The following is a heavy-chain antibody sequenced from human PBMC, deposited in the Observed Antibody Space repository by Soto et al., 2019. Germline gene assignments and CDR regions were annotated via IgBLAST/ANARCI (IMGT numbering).Heavy chain of an antibody. V-gene: IGHV1-69*01. CDR3: ARSGYSYGPNMD. J-gene: IGHJ4*02. CDR1: RGSFSASG. CDR2: FIPIFGTA. Sequence: LVQSGAEVKKPGSSVKVSCRAGRGSFSASGFSWVRQAPGQGLEWVGGFIPIFGTANYAQKFQDRVTMTADESTSPVYMELRSLRSEDTALYYCARSGYSYGPNMDWGQGTLVTVST. D-gene: IGHD5-18*01.